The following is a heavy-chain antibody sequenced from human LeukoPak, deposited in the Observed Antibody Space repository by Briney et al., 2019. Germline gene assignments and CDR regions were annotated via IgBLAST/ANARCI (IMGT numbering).Heavy chain of an antibody. D-gene: IGHD6-19*01. CDR2: ISGSGGST. J-gene: IGHJ3*02. CDR3: AKDRRYSSGWYAFDI. V-gene: IGHV3-23*01. CDR1: GFTFSSYA. Sequence: GGSLRLSCAASGFTFSSYAMSWVRQAPGKGLEWVSVISGSGGSTYYADSVKGRFTISRDNSKNTLYLQMNSLRAEDTAVYYCAKDRRYSSGWYAFDIWGQGTMVTVSS.